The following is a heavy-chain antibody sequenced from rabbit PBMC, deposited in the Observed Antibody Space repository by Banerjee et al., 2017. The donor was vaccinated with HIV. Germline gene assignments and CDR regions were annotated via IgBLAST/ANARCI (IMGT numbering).Heavy chain of an antibody. J-gene: IGHJ4*01. CDR2: IYGDKGRP. Sequence: QSLEESGGGLVKPEGTLTLTCKASGFDLTTYYMNWVRQAPGKGLEWIGSIYGDKGRPYYASWVSGRFTISSDNAQNTVDLQMNSLTAVDRATYFCARAYGGSSPYYYFDMWGQGTLVTVS. V-gene: IGHV1S7*01. CDR1: GFDLTTYY. CDR3: ARAYGGSSPYYYFDM. D-gene: IGHD8-1*01.